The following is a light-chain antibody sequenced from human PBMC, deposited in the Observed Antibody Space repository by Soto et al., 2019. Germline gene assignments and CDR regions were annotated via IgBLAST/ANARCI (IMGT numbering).Light chain of an antibody. CDR1: QDINNY. J-gene: IGKJ4*01. V-gene: IGKV1-33*01. CDR3: QHYDNIALT. Sequence: DIQMTQSPSSLSASVGDRVTITCQASQDINNYLNWYQQKPGKAPKLLIYDASNLEIGVPSKFSGNGSGTDFTFTISSLQPEDIGTYYCQHYDNIALTFGGGTKVEIK. CDR2: DAS.